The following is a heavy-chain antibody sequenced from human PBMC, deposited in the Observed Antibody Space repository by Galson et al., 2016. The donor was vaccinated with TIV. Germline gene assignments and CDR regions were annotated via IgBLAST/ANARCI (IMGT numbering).Heavy chain of an antibody. D-gene: IGHD3-3*01. CDR3: ARVCRRFLEWSDYWYFDL. CDR2: INPDSGDT. Sequence: SVKVSCKASGYIFNHYYMHWVRQAPGQGLEWMGWINPDSGDTNYAQRFQGRVTMTGDTSISTAYMELSRLRSDDTAVYYCARVCRRFLEWSDYWYFDLWGRGTLVTVSS. CDR1: GYIFNHYY. V-gene: IGHV1-2*02. J-gene: IGHJ2*01.